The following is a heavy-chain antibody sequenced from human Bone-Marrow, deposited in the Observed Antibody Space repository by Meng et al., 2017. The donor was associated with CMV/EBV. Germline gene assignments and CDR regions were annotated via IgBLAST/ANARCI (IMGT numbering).Heavy chain of an antibody. J-gene: IGHJ4*02. V-gene: IGHV1-69*02. D-gene: IGHD2-2*01. CDR2: IIPILGIA. CDR1: GGTFSSYT. Sequence: SVKVSCKASGGTFSSYTISWVRQAPGQGLEWMGRIIPILGIANYAQKFQGRVTITADKSTSTAYMELSSLRSEDTAVYYCARGHCSSTSCYRHYFDYWGQGTLVTVSS. CDR3: ARGHCSSTSCYRHYFDY.